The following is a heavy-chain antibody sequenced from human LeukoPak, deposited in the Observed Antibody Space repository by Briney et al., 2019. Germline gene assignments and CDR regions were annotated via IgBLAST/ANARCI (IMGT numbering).Heavy chain of an antibody. CDR3: ASKSSDHGELRFDY. J-gene: IGHJ4*02. V-gene: IGHV4-59*01. Sequence: SETLSLTCTMSGHSTNTYFWSWIRQPPGKELEWIGYIYYTGTTNYNPSLKSRVTISVDTSKNRFSLRLSSVTAADTAVYYCASKSSDHGELRFDYWGQGTLVTVSS. CDR2: IYYTGTT. CDR1: GHSTNTYF. D-gene: IGHD4-17*01.